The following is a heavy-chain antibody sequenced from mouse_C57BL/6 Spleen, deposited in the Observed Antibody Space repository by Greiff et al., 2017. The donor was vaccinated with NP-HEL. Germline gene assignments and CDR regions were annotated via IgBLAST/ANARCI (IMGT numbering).Heavy chain of an antibody. D-gene: IGHD4-1*01. CDR2: ISYDGSN. CDR3: ASLNWEGDY. V-gene: IGHV3-6*01. J-gene: IGHJ2*01. CDR1: GYSITSGYY. Sequence: EVKLMESGPGLVKPSQSLSLTCSVTGYSITSGYYWNWIRQFPGNKLEWMGYISYDGSNNYNPSLKNRISITRDTSKNQFFLKLNSVTTEDTATYYCASLNWEGDYWGQGTTLTVSS.